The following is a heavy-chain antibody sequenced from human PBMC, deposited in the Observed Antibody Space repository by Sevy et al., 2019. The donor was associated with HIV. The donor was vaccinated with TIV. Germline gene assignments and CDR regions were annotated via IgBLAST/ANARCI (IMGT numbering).Heavy chain of an antibody. V-gene: IGHV5-51*01. D-gene: IGHD6-19*01. CDR3: ARRGIAVTGLADWFDP. CDR2: IYPADSDT. Sequence: GESLKISCKGTGYSFGNYWIGWVRQMPGKGLEWMGIIYPADSDTRYSPSFQGQITISVDKSNTTAYLQWNNRKASDTAMYYCARRGIAVTGLADWFDPWGQGTLVTVSS. J-gene: IGHJ5*02. CDR1: GYSFGNYW.